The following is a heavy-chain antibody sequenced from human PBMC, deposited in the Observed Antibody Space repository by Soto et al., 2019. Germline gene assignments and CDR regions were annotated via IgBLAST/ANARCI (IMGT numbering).Heavy chain of an antibody. D-gene: IGHD2-8*01. J-gene: IGHJ4*02. CDR3: AKERQHDGLSPFDH. Sequence: PGWSLRLSCAASGFTFRTYAMSWVRQAPGQGLEWVSVIVGDGSIISYGNSVKGRFTISRDNSNNMLFLQMHSLRVEDTAVYYCAKERQHDGLSPFDHWGQGTLVIVSS. CDR1: GFTFRTYA. CDR2: IVGDGSII. V-gene: IGHV3-23*03.